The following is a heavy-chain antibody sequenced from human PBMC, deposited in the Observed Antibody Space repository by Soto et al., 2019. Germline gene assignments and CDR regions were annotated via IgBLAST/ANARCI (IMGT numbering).Heavy chain of an antibody. CDR2: IKSKPDGGAT. CDR3: TTEGLYSGTSGSFDR. J-gene: IGHJ4*02. CDR1: GFTFSYAW. Sequence: LRLSCAASGFTFSYAWMSWVRQAPGKGLSWVGRIKSKPDGGATDYAAPVKGRFTISRDDSGNTLYLQMNSLKTEDTAVYYCTTEGLYSGTSGSFDRWGQGTLVTVSS. V-gene: IGHV3-15*01. D-gene: IGHD3-22*01.